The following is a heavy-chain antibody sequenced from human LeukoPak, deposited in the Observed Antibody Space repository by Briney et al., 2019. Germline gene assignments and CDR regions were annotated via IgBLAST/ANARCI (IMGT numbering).Heavy chain of an antibody. J-gene: IGHJ4*02. CDR3: AKDQAVPAAWGYFDY. CDR2: IRYDGSNK. Sequence: GGSLRLSCAASGFTFSSYGMHWVRHAPGKGLEWVAFIRYDGSNKYYADSVKGRFTISRDNSKNTLYLQMNSLRAEDTAVYYCAKDQAVPAAWGYFDYWGQGTLVTVSS. CDR1: GFTFSSYG. D-gene: IGHD2-2*01. V-gene: IGHV3-30*02.